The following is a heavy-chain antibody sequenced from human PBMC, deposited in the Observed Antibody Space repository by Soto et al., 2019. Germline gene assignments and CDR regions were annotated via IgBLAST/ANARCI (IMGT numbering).Heavy chain of an antibody. CDR1: GGTFSSYA. CDR3: ARPMVRGYYYYGMDV. CDR2: ITPIFGTA. Sequence: QVQLVQSGAEVKKPGSSVKVSCKASGGTFSSYAISWVRQAPGQGLQWMGGITPIFGTANYAQKFQGRVRITGDKSTSTAYMELGSLRSEDSAVYYCARPMVRGYYYYGMDVWGQGTTVTVSS. J-gene: IGHJ6*02. D-gene: IGHD3-10*01. V-gene: IGHV1-69*06.